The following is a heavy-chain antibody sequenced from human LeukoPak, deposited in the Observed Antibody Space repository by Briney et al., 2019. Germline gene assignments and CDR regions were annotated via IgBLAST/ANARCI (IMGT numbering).Heavy chain of an antibody. V-gene: IGHV4-59*01. Sequence: PSETLSLTCTVSGGSISSYYWSWIRQPPGKGLEWIGYIYYSGSTNYNPSFKSRVTISVDTSKNQFSLKLSSVTAADTAVYYCARHGFDGYTYYFDYWGQGTLVTVSS. J-gene: IGHJ4*02. D-gene: IGHD5-24*01. CDR2: IYYSGST. CDR3: ARHGFDGYTYYFDY. CDR1: GGSISSYY.